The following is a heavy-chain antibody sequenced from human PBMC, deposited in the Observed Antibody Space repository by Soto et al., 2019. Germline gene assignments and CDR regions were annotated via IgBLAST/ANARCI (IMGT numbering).Heavy chain of an antibody. CDR3: ARDRDNYDYIWGSYRSTSWFDP. J-gene: IGHJ5*02. CDR1: GYTFTSYV. CDR2: ISAYNGNT. D-gene: IGHD3-16*02. V-gene: IGHV1-18*01. Sequence: ASVKVSCKASGYTFTSYVISWVRQAPGQGLEWMGWISAYNGNTNYAQKLQGRVTMTTDTSTSTAYMELRSLRSDDTAVYYCARDRDNYDYIWGSYRSTSWFDPWGQGTLVTVSS.